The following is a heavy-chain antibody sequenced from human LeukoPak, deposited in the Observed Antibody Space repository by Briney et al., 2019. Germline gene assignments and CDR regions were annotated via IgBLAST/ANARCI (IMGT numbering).Heavy chain of an antibody. CDR3: ARDVYYGSGSYSNDAFDI. Sequence: GGSLRLSCAASGFTFSSYWMHWVRQAPGKGLVWVSRINSDGSSTSYADSAKGRFAISRDNAKNTLYLQMNSLRAEDMAVYYCARDVYYGSGSYSNDAFDIWGQGTMVTVSS. D-gene: IGHD3-10*01. CDR1: GFTFSSYW. J-gene: IGHJ3*02. CDR2: INSDGSST. V-gene: IGHV3-74*01.